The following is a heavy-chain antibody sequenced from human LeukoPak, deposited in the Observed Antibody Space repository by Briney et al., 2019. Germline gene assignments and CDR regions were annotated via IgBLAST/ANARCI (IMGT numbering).Heavy chain of an antibody. D-gene: IGHD3-3*01. Sequence: PSETLSLTCTVSGGSISSSSYYWGWIRQPPGKGLEWIGSIYYSGSTYYNPSLKSRVTISVDTSKNQFSLKLSSVTAADTAVYYCARKPDYYFDYWGQGTLVTVSS. CDR1: GGSISSSSYY. CDR3: ARKPDYYFDY. CDR2: IYYSGST. J-gene: IGHJ4*02. V-gene: IGHV4-39*07.